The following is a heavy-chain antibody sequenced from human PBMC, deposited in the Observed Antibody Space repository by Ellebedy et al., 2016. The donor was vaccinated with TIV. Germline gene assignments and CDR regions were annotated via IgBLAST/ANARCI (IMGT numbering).Heavy chain of an antibody. CDR2: IGTTTGSI. V-gene: IGHV3-48*02. Sequence: GESLKISCTASGFTFSSFSMNWVRQAPGKGLEWLSYIGTTTGSISYADSAKGRFTISRDNAKNLLHLQMNSLRDEDTAVYYCARDVFFGLFDWGQGTLVTVSS. D-gene: IGHD3/OR15-3a*01. CDR3: ARDVFFGLFD. CDR1: GFTFSSFS. J-gene: IGHJ4*02.